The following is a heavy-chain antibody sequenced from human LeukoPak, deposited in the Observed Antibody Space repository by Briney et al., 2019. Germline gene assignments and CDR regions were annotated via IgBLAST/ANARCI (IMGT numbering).Heavy chain of an antibody. CDR2: TKQDGSEK. Sequence: GGPLRLSCAASGFTFSSYWMSWVRKAPGKGLERVANTKQDGSEKYYVDSVKARFTISKYKSKNSLYLQMNSLRAEDTAVYYCARKSRYFDWTNYYYYMDVWGKGTTVTISS. CDR3: ARKSRYFDWTNYYYYMDV. D-gene: IGHD3-9*01. J-gene: IGHJ6*03. V-gene: IGHV3-7*01. CDR1: GFTFSSYW.